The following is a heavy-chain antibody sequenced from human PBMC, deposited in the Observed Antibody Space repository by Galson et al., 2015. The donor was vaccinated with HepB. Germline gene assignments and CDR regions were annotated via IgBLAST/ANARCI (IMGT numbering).Heavy chain of an antibody. CDR2: ISSSSSYI. CDR3: ARSGSTVGTSPNWFDL. V-gene: IGHV3-21*04. J-gene: IGHJ5*02. Sequence: SLRLSCAASGLTFSSYSMNWVRQAPGKGLEWVSSISSSSSYIYYADSVKGRFTISRDNAKNSLYLQMNNLRQDDSAVYFCARSGSTVGTSPNWFDLWGRGTLVTVAS. D-gene: IGHD1-26*01. CDR1: GLTFSSYS.